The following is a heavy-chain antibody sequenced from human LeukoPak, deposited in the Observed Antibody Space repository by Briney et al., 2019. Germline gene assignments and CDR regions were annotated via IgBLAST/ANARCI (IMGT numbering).Heavy chain of an antibody. CDR1: GGSISSYY. Sequence: PSETLSLTCTVSGGSISSYYWSWIRQPPGKGLEWIGCIYYSGSTNYNPSLKSRVTISVDTSKNQFSLKLSSVTAADTAVYYCARHVGAGRYFDWLFGYWGQGTLVAVSS. CDR3: ARHVGAGRYFDWLFGY. D-gene: IGHD3-9*01. J-gene: IGHJ4*02. V-gene: IGHV4-59*08. CDR2: IYYSGST.